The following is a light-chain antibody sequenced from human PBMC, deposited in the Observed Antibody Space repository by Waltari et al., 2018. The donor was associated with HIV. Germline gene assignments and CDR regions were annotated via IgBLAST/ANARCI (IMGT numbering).Light chain of an antibody. CDR1: DIGSKS. J-gene: IGLJ3*02. V-gene: IGLV3-21*04. CDR2: FDT. CDR3: QVWDSDIDYRWV. Sequence: YVLTQSPSVSVAPGQTARLTCGGNDIGSKSVHWYQQRPGQAPLLVIYFDTDRPSGIPERFSGSNSGNTATLTISRVEAGDEADYYCQVWDSDIDYRWVFGGGTKLSVL.